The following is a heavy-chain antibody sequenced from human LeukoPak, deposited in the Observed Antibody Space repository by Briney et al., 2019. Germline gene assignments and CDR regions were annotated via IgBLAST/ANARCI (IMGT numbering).Heavy chain of an antibody. CDR3: TTIRPGY. CDR1: GSPFSTYW. J-gene: IGHJ4*02. Sequence: PGGSLRLSCAASGSPFSTYWIHWVRQVPGKGLVWVARIKDGGTTTDYADSVKGRFTISRDDAKNTLYLHMNSLRVEDTAVYYCTTIRPGYWGQGTLVTVSP. CDR2: IKDGGTTT. D-gene: IGHD1-26*01. V-gene: IGHV3-74*01.